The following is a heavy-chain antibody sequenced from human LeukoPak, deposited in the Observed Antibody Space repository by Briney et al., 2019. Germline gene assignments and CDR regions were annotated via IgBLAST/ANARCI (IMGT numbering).Heavy chain of an antibody. CDR3: ARRGPLDAFDI. Sequence: SETLSLTCTVSGGSISSGGYYWSWIRQPPGKGLEWIGYIYHSGSTYYNPSLKSRVTISVDRSKNQFSLKLSSVTAADTAVYYCARRGPLDAFDIWGQGTMVTVSS. V-gene: IGHV4-30-2*01. CDR2: IYHSGST. D-gene: IGHD3-10*01. J-gene: IGHJ3*02. CDR1: GGSISSGGYY.